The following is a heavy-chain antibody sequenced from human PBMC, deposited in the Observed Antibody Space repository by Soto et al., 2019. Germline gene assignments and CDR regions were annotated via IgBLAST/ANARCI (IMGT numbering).Heavy chain of an antibody. Sequence: GASVKVSCKASGYTFTGYYMHWVRQAPGQGLEWMGIINPSGGSTSYAQKFQGRVTMTRDTSTSTVYMELSSLRSEDTAVYYCARGYGRSTRFPGPYYFDYWGQGTRVTVSS. CDR1: GYTFTGYY. J-gene: IGHJ4*02. CDR2: INPSGGST. D-gene: IGHD2-2*01. CDR3: ARGYGRSTRFPGPYYFDY. V-gene: IGHV1-46*03.